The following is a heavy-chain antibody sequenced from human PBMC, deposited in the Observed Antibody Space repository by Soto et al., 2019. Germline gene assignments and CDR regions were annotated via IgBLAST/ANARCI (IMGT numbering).Heavy chain of an antibody. CDR1: SAPVSSSTYT. J-gene: IGHJ6*02. V-gene: IGHV4-39*01. D-gene: IGHD2-2*01. CDR3: ARLHGYCISSSCHGHYAMDV. CDR2: IYYSGST. Sequence: QLQLQESGPGLVKPSETLSLTCTVSSAPVSSSTYTWGWIRQPPGKGLEWIGSIYYSGSTYYNPSLNSRGTVSVDTSKNQCSLKVTSVTAADTAVYYCARLHGYCISSSCHGHYAMDVWGQGTTVTVSS.